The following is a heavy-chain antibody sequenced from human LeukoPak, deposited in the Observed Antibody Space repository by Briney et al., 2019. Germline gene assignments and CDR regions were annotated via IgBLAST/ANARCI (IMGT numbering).Heavy chain of an antibody. J-gene: IGHJ4*02. V-gene: IGHV4-34*01. CDR3: ARNRHRIAARQKYYFDY. Sequence: SETLSLTCAVYGGSFSGYYWSWIRQPPGKGLEWIGEINHSGSTNYNPSLKSRVTISVDTSKNQFSLKLSSVTAADTAVYYCARNRHRIAARQKYYFDYWGQGTLVTVSS. D-gene: IGHD6-6*01. CDR2: INHSGST. CDR1: GGSFSGYY.